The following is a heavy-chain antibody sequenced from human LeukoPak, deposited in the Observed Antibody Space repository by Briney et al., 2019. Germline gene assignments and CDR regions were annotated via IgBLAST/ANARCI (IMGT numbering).Heavy chain of an antibody. V-gene: IGHV1-18*01. J-gene: IGHJ5*02. Sequence: ASVKVSCKASGYTFTSYGISWVRQAPGQRLEWMGWISAYNGNTNYAQKLQGRVTMTTDTSTSTAYMELRSLRSDDTAVYYCARDRVGQQLVLQWFDPWGQGTLVTVSS. CDR1: GYTFTSYG. CDR3: ARDRVGQQLVLQWFDP. D-gene: IGHD6-13*01. CDR2: ISAYNGNT.